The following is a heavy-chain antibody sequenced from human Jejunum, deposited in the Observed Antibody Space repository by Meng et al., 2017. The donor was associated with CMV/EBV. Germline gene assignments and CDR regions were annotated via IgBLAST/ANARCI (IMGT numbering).Heavy chain of an antibody. Sequence: ISGDSVTSYIAASIRVRQSPSRVLEWLGRTYYRSTWNNDYAASLNTRKIITPDTSTNQFSLQLDSVSPADTAMYYCDRTSQNTFDYWGQGTLVTVSS. J-gene: IGHJ4*02. CDR1: GDSVTSYIAA. V-gene: IGHV6-1*01. CDR3: DRTSQNTFDY. CDR2: TYYRSTWNN. D-gene: IGHD2/OR15-2a*01.